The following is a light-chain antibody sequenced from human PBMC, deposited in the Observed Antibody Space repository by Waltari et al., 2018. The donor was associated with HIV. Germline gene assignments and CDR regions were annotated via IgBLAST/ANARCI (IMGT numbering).Light chain of an antibody. CDR2: EDT. CDR1: ALPPKY. J-gene: IGLJ3*02. CDR3: YSTYSSGVSWV. Sequence: SYELTQPPSVSVSPGQTARITCSGAALPPKYVYWYQQKSGQAPVLVIYEDTKRPSGISETFSGSSSGTVATLTITGAQVEHEADYYCYSTYSSGVSWVFGGGTKLTVL. V-gene: IGLV3-10*01.